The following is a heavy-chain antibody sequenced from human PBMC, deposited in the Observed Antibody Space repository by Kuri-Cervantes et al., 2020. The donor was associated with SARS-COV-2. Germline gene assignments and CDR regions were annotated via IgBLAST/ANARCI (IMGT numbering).Heavy chain of an antibody. J-gene: IGHJ4*02. CDR1: GGSFSGSY. D-gene: IGHD6-19*01. CDR2: ITQYGST. Sequence: SETLSLTCSVYGGSFSGSYWSWVRQSPEKGLEWIGEITQYGSTSHNPSLGSRVTISRDTSENQFSLKLSSVTAADTAVYYCARDLAGAATTGHYFDYWGQGTLVTVSS. CDR3: ARDLAGAATTGHYFDY. V-gene: IGHV4-34*01.